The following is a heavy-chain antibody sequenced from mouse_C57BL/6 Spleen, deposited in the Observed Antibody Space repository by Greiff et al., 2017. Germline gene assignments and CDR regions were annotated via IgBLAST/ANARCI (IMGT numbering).Heavy chain of an antibody. CDR2: ISGGGGNT. CDR3: ARDPHYYGSSDWYFDV. V-gene: IGHV5-9*01. CDR1: GFTFSSYT. Sequence: EVKVVESGGGLVKPGGSLKLSCAASGFTFSSYTMSWVRQTPEKRLEWVATISGGGGNTYYPDSVKGRFTISRDNAKNTLYLQMSSLRSEDTALYYCARDPHYYGSSDWYFDVWGTGTTVTVSS. D-gene: IGHD1-1*01. J-gene: IGHJ1*03.